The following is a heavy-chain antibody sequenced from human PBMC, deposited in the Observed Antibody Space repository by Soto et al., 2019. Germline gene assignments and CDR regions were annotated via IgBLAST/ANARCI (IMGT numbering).Heavy chain of an antibody. J-gene: IGHJ4*02. CDR1: GDNFANYW. CDR3: ARHVYYDVLKKNY. Sequence: GEALKSSGEGSGDNFANYWSSWVRQMPGKGLEWMGIIYPGNSDTRYSPSFQGQVTISADTSISTAYLEWSSLKASDTAIYYCARHVYYDVLKKNYWGQGTLVTVSS. D-gene: IGHD3-9*01. CDR2: IYPGNSDT. V-gene: IGHV5-51*01.